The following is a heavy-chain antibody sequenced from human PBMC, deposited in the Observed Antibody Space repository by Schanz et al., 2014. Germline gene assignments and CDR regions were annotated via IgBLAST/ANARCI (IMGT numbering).Heavy chain of an antibody. Sequence: EVQLLESGGGLVQPGGSLRLSCAASGFTFGDYAMTWVRQAPGKGLEWVSAINTGVNTYYADSVRGRFTMSRDNSKNTLYLQMNSLRAGDAAVYYCARGLIAAAGGAFDYWGQGTLVADSA. CDR2: INTGVNT. CDR3: ARGLIAAAGGAFDY. V-gene: IGHV3-23*01. J-gene: IGHJ4*02. CDR1: GFTFGDYA. D-gene: IGHD6-13*01.